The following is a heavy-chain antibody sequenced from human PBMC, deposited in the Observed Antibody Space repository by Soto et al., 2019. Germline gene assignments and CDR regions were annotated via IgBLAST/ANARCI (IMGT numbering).Heavy chain of an antibody. CDR3: AIGSYSRSLLAY. CDR1: GFSFSSFW. V-gene: IGHV3-7*02. Sequence: EVQLVESGGGLVQPGGSLRLSCAASGFSFSSFWMNWVRQAPGKGLEWVANINQDGSEEGYVDSVKGRLTISSDNTKNSLSLQMNSLRAEDTAVYYCAIGSYSRSLLAYWGQGALVTVSS. D-gene: IGHD6-13*01. CDR2: INQDGSEE. J-gene: IGHJ4*02.